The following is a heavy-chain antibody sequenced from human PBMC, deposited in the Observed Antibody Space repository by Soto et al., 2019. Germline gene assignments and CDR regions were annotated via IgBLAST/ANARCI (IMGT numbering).Heavy chain of an antibody. CDR2: IYPGDSDT. J-gene: IGHJ6*03. Sequence: PGESLKISCKGSGYSFTSYWIGWVRQMPGKGLEWMGIIYPGDSDTRYSPSFQGQVTISADKSISTAYLQWSSLKASDTAMYYCARHTGTTSYYYYYMDVWGKGTTVTVSS. V-gene: IGHV5-51*01. CDR1: GYSFTSYW. CDR3: ARHTGTTSYYYYYMDV. D-gene: IGHD1-7*01.